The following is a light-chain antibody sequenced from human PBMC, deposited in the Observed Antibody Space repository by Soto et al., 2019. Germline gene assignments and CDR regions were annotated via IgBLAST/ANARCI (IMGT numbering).Light chain of an antibody. CDR2: GIS. CDR3: QQYSSLPHT. Sequence: ESVLTQSPGTLSLSPGDRATLSCRASQSVTNSYFAWYQQKPGQAPRLLIYGISSRATGITDRFSGSGSGTDFTLTISRLEPEDFVVYYCQQYSSLPHTFGQGTKLEVK. V-gene: IGKV3-20*01. CDR1: QSVTNSY. J-gene: IGKJ2*01.